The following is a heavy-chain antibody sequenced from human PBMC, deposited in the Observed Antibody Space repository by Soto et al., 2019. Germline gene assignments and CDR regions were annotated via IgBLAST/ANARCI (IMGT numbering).Heavy chain of an antibody. CDR3: ARDRYGMDV. Sequence: QVQLVESGGSMVQPGRSLRLSCAASGFTFSSYAMHWVRQAPGKGLEWVAVISYDGSNKYYADSVKGRFTISRDNSKNTLYLLMNSLRAEDTAVYYCARDRYGMDVWGQGTTVTVSS. CDR1: GFTFSSYA. J-gene: IGHJ6*02. V-gene: IGHV3-30-3*01. CDR2: ISYDGSNK.